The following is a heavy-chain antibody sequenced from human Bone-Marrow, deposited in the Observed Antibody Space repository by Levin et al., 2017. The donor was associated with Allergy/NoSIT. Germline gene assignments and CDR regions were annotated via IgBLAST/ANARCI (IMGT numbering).Heavy chain of an antibody. Sequence: GASVKVSCWGSGYTFTIYTIHWVRRTPGQGLEWIGWINTGNANTKYSHKFRGRVTMTMDTSVSTAYMELSSLRSEDTAVYYCARERGYCSVGSCYTEFDYWGQGTLLTVSS. D-gene: IGHD2-15*01. V-gene: IGHV1-3*04. CDR3: ARERGYCSVGSCYTEFDY. CDR1: GYTFTIYT. CDR2: INTGNANT. J-gene: IGHJ4*02.